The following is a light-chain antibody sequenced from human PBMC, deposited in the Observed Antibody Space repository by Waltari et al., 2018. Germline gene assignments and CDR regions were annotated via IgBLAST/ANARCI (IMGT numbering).Light chain of an antibody. CDR2: DVT. CDR3: SSPTLDGVVL. CDR1: HSAVSASVS. V-gene: IGLV2-14*03. Sequence: QSALTQPASVSGSPGQSITISCSGIHSAVSASVSVPWYPHPPGAAPHVIIYDVTNRSAGVSVRFSAYKSANTALLTISGLQPDDEGDYYCSSPTLDGVVLFGGGTKLTVL. J-gene: IGLJ2*01.